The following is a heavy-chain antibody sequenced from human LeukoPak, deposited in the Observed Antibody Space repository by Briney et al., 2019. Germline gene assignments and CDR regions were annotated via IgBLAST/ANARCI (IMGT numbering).Heavy chain of an antibody. D-gene: IGHD2-15*01. V-gene: IGHV1-2*06. Sequence: GASVKVSCKASGYTLTAYYIYWVRQAPGQGLEWMGRINPNSGNTDYAQNLQGRVTMTRDTSISTAYMELSRLRSDDTAVDYCARGYCSGGTCYLVENWLDPWGQGTLVTVSS. CDR3: ARGYCSGGTCYLVENWLDP. J-gene: IGHJ5*02. CDR2: INPNSGNT. CDR1: GYTLTAYY.